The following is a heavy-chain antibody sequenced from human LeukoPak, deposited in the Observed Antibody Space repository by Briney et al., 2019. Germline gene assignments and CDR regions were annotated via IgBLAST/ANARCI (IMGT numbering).Heavy chain of an antibody. CDR1: GYTFTSYY. V-gene: IGHV1-46*01. Sequence: ASVKVSCTASGYTFTSYYMHWVRQAPGQGLEWMGLINPSGGSTSYAQKFQGRVTMTRDTSTSTVYMELSSLRSEDTAVYYCARDLSSRDSSGYFDYWGQGTLVTVSS. D-gene: IGHD3-22*01. J-gene: IGHJ4*02. CDR3: ARDLSSRDSSGYFDY. CDR2: INPSGGST.